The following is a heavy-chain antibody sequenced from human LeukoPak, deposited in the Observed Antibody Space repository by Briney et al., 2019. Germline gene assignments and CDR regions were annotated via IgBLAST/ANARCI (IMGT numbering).Heavy chain of an antibody. Sequence: SVKVSCKTSGGTFTSYAITWVRQAPGQGLEWMGKIIPISGTTNYAQKFQGRVTFTADESTSTAYMELSSIRSEDTALYYCARKIRLGGNWFDPWGQGTLVTVSS. CDR3: ARKIRLGGNWFDP. D-gene: IGHD1-26*01. CDR2: IIPISGTT. V-gene: IGHV1-69*13. J-gene: IGHJ5*02. CDR1: GGTFTSYA.